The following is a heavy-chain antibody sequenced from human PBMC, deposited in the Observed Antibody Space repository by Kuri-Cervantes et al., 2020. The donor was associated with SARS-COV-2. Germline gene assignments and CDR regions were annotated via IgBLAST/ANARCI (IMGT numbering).Heavy chain of an antibody. J-gene: IGHJ4*02. CDR3: ARDHPRDYFDY. CDR1: GFTFSSYA. CDR2: ISYDGSNK. V-gene: IGHV3-30-3*01. Sequence: LSLTCAASGFTFSSYAMHWVRQAPGKGLEWVAVISYDGSNKYYADSVKGRFTISRDNAKNSLYLQMNSLRAEDTAVYYCARDHPRDYFDYWGQGTLVTVSS.